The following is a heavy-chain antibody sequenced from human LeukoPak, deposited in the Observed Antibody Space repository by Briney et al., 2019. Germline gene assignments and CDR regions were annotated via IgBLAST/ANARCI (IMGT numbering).Heavy chain of an antibody. V-gene: IGHV3-43*02. D-gene: IGHD5-18*01. J-gene: IGHJ4*02. CDR3: AKDMYSYGTKAVDY. CDR1: GFTFDDYA. Sequence: GSLRLSCAASGFTFDDYAMHWVRQAPGKDLEWVSLISGDGGSTYYADSVKGRFTISRDNSKNSLYLQMNSLRTEDTALYYCAKDMYSYGTKAVDYWGQGTLVTVSS. CDR2: ISGDGGST.